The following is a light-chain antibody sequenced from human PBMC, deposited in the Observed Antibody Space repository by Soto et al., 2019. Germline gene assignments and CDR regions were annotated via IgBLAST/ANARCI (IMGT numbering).Light chain of an antibody. CDR3: QQSYSNPPT. CDR1: QSIGNW. J-gene: IGKJ1*01. Sequence: DIQMTQSPSTLAASLGDRVTITCRASQSIGNWLAWYQQKPGKAPNLLIYPASDLETGVPSRFAGSGSGTEFTLTISSLQPEDFATYYCQQSYSNPPTFGQGTKVDIK. CDR2: PAS. V-gene: IGKV1-5*03.